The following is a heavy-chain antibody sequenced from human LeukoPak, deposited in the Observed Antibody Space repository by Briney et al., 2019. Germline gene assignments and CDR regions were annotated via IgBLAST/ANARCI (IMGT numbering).Heavy chain of an antibody. Sequence: PGGSLRLSCAAPGFIFDDYAMHWVRQAPGKGLEWVSGISWNSGSIGYADSVKGRFTISRDNAKNSLYLQMNSLRDEDTALYYCAKDYTSGWYYFDYWGQGTLVTVSS. CDR2: ISWNSGSI. CDR1: GFIFDDYA. V-gene: IGHV3-9*01. D-gene: IGHD6-19*01. CDR3: AKDYTSGWYYFDY. J-gene: IGHJ4*02.